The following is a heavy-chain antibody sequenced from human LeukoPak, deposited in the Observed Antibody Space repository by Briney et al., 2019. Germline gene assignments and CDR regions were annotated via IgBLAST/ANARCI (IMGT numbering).Heavy chain of an antibody. D-gene: IGHD6-19*01. Sequence: GASAKVSCKASGYTFTGYYMHWVRQAPGQGLEWMGWINPNSGGTNYAQKFQGRVTMTRDTSISTAYMELSRLRSDDTAVYYCARVYSSGWPIDYWGQGTLVTVSS. J-gene: IGHJ4*02. CDR3: ARVYSSGWPIDY. V-gene: IGHV1-2*02. CDR2: INPNSGGT. CDR1: GYTFTGYY.